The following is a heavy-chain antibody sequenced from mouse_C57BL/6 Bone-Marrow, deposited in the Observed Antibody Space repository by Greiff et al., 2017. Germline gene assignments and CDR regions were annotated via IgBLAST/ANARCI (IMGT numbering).Heavy chain of an antibody. D-gene: IGHD2-1*01. J-gene: IGHJ4*01. CDR3: ARVYPFCAMDY. CDR2: ISSGSSTI. Sequence: EVKVVESGGGLVKPGGSLKLSCAASGFTFSDYGMHWVRQAPEKGLEWVAYISSGSSTIYYADTVKGRFTISRDNATNTLFLQMTSLRSEDTAMYCCARVYPFCAMDYWGQGTSVTVSS. CDR1: GFTFSDYG. V-gene: IGHV5-17*01.